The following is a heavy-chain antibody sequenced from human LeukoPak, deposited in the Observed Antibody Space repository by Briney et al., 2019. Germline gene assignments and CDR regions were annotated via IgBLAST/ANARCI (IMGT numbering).Heavy chain of an antibody. D-gene: IGHD6-13*01. J-gene: IGHJ6*02. CDR3: ARVPRGPGYSSSWLYYYYYGMDV. CDR1: GYTFTSYY. CDR2: INPSGGST. Sequence: ALVKVSCKASGYTFTSYYMHWVRQAPGQGLEWMGIINPSGGSTSYAQKFQGRVTMTRDTSTSTVYMELSSLRSEDTAVYYCARVPRGPGYSSSWLYYYYYGMDVWGQGTTVTVSS. V-gene: IGHV1-46*01.